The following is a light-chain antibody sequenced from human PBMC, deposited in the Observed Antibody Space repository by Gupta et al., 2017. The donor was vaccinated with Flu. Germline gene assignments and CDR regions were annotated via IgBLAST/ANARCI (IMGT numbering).Light chain of an antibody. CDR1: SLRSYY. CDR3: NPRDSSGNHLV. V-gene: IGLV3-19*01. J-gene: IGLJ2*01. Sequence: SSELTQDPAVSVALGQTVRLTCQGDSLRSYYASWYQQKPGQAPVLVIYGKNNRPSGIPDRFSGSSSGNTASLTITGAQAEDEADYYCNPRDSSGNHLVFGGGTKLTVL. CDR2: GKN.